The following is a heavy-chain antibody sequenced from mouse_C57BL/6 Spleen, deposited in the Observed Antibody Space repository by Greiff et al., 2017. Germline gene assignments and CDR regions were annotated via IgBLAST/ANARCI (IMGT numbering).Heavy chain of an antibody. D-gene: IGHD2-4*01. Sequence: QVQLQQSGPELVKPGASVKISCKASGYAFSSSWMNWVKQRPGKGLEWIGRIYPGDGDTNSNRKFKGKATLTAAKSSSTAYMQLSSLTSEDSAVYFCASPIYYDYDGFAYWGQGTLVTVSA. V-gene: IGHV1-82*01. J-gene: IGHJ3*01. CDR1: GYAFSSSW. CDR2: IYPGDGDT. CDR3: ASPIYYDYDGFAY.